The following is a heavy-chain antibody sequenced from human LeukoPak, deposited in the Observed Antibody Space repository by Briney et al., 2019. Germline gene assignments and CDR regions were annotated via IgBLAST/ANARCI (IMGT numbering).Heavy chain of an antibody. J-gene: IGHJ4*02. CDR3: SRYGGQVADPFDY. CDR1: GGSISSSNW. Sequence: PSETLSLTCAVSGGSISSSNWWSWVRQPPGKGLEWIGEIYHSGSTNYNPSLKSRVTISVDKSKNKFSLKLSSVTAADTAVYYCSRYGGQVADPFDYWGQGTLVTVSS. CDR2: IYHSGST. V-gene: IGHV4-4*02. D-gene: IGHD6-19*01.